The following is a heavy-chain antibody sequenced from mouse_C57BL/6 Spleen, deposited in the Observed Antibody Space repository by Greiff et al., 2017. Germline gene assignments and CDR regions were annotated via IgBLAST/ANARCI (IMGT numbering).Heavy chain of an antibody. CDR3: TEKAWFAY. V-gene: IGHV6-3*01. CDR2: IRLKSDNYAT. J-gene: IGHJ3*01. CDR1: GFTFSNYW. Sequence: EVQLVESGGGLVQPGGSMKLSCVASGFTFSNYWMNWVRQSPEKGLEWVAQIRLKSDNYATHYAESVKGRFTISRDDSKSSVYLQMNNLRAEDTGIYYCTEKAWFAYWGQGTLVTVSA.